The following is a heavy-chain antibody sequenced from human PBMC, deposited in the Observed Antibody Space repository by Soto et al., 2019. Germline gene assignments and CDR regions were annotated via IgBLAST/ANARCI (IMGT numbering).Heavy chain of an antibody. J-gene: IGHJ6*02. D-gene: IGHD1-26*01. Sequence: QVHLQQSGPGLVKPSETLSLSCTISGASISNYYWSWIRQVPGKGMEWIGYVNDGWGAAYNPSLPVRVAVSLDTSTSLLSLKLTSVSATEAAVYCCVRQGIGALHGLVDVWGQGTTVTVSS. V-gene: IGHV4-59*08. CDR1: GASISNYY. CDR3: VRQGIGALHGLVDV. CDR2: VNDGWGA.